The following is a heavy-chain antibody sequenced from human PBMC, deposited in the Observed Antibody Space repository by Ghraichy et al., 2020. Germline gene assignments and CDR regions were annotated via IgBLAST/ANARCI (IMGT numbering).Heavy chain of an antibody. D-gene: IGHD6-19*01. Sequence: GESLRLSCAASGFTFSSYAMSWVRQAPGKGLEWVSAISGSGGSTYYADSVKGRFTISRDNSKNTLYLQMNSLRAEDTAVYYCAKDERNIAVDVTRDSDDAFDIWGQGTMVTVSS. V-gene: IGHV3-23*01. CDR3: AKDERNIAVDVTRDSDDAFDI. CDR1: GFTFSSYA. J-gene: IGHJ3*02. CDR2: ISGSGGST.